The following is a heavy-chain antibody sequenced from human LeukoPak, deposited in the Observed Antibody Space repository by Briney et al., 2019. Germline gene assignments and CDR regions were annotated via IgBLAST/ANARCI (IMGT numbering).Heavy chain of an antibody. V-gene: IGHV1-8*01. CDR2: MNPNSGNT. CDR3: ASGITFGGVIVTGWFDP. Sequence: ASVKVSCKASGYTFTSYDINWVRQATGQGLEWMGWMNPNSGNTGYAQKFQGRVTMTMDPSISTAYMELSRLRSDDTAVYYCASGITFGGVIVTGWFDPWGQGTLVTVSS. D-gene: IGHD3-16*02. J-gene: IGHJ5*02. CDR1: GYTFTSYD.